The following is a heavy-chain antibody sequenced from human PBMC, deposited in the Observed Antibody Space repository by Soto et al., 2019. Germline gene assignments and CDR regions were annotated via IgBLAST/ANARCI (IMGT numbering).Heavy chain of an antibody. Sequence: QAHLVQSGPEVKKPGASVKVSCKGSGYIFTSYGIAWVRQAPGQGLEWMGWISAHNGNTEYAQKFQGRVTVTRDTSTSTASLERRSLRADDTALYYCARGRYGDYWGQGALVTVSS. D-gene: IGHD4-17*01. CDR3: ARGRYGDY. CDR2: ISAHNGNT. CDR1: GYIFTSYG. V-gene: IGHV1-18*01. J-gene: IGHJ4*02.